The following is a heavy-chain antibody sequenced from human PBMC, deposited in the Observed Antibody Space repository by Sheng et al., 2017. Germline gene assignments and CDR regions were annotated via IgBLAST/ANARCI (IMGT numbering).Heavy chain of an antibody. CDR1: GFTFGDYA. V-gene: IGHV3-49*04. CDR3: TRDWGDFWSGWDYYYYGMDV. D-gene: IGHD3-3*01. J-gene: IGHJ6*02. Sequence: EVQLVESGGGLVQPGRSLRLSCTASGFTFGDYAMSWVRQAPGKGLEWVGFIRSKAYGGTTEYAASVKGRFTISRDDSKSIAYLQMNSLKTEDTAVYYCTRDWGDFWSGWDYYYYGMDVWDQGP. CDR2: IRSKAYGGTT.